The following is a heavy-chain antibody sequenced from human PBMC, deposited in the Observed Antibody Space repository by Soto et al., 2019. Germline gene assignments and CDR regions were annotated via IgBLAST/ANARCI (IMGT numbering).Heavy chain of an antibody. J-gene: IGHJ4*02. Sequence: EVQLLESGGGLVQPGGSLRLSCAASGFTFSSYAMSWVRQAPGTGLQWVSTISGSGGNTYYADSVKGRFTISRDNSKSTVYLQMHSLRADDTAVYYCARAEVNYDILTGYYLGNHYFGYWGQGTLVTVSS. CDR1: GFTFSSYA. D-gene: IGHD3-9*01. CDR2: ISGSGGNT. V-gene: IGHV3-23*01. CDR3: ARAEVNYDILTGYYLGNHYFGY.